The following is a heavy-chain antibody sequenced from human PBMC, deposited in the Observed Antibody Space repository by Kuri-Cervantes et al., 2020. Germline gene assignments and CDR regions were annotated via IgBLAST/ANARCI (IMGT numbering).Heavy chain of an antibody. D-gene: IGHD3-10*01. V-gene: IGHV1-46*01. CDR3: ARLSSYYGSGSYETEDY. CDR1: GYTFTSYY. Sequence: ASVKVSCKASGYTFTSYYMHWVRQAPGQGLEWMGIINPSGGSTSYAQKFQGRVTMTRDTSISTAYMELSSLRSEDTAVYYCARLSSYYGSGSYETEDYWGQGTLVTVSS. J-gene: IGHJ4*02. CDR2: INPSGGST.